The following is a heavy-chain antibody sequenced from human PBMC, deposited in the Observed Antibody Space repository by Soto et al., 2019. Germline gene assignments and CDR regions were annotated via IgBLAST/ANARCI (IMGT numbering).Heavy chain of an antibody. V-gene: IGHV6-1*01. D-gene: IGHD1-7*01. J-gene: IGHJ6*03. CDR1: GDSVSSNNAD. CDR2: TYYRSRWYN. Sequence: QVQLQQSGPGLVKPSQTLSLTCAISGDSVSSNNADWNWIRQSPSRGLEWLGRTYYRSRWYNDYAVSVKSRITVNPDTSKNQFSLQLTSVTPEDTAVYYCAGTTSHYWYYMDVWGKGTTVTVSS. CDR3: AGTTSHYWYYMDV.